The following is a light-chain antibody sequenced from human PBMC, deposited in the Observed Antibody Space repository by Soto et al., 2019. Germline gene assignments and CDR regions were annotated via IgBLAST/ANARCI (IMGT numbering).Light chain of an antibody. J-gene: IGLJ1*01. CDR2: EVS. Sequence: QSALTQPPSASGSPGQSVTISCTGTSSDVGNYDYVSWYQHHPGKAPKLMIYEVSKRPSGVPDRFSGSKSDNTASLTVSGLQAEDEADYYCSSYAGTNNFVFGTGTKVTVL. V-gene: IGLV2-8*01. CDR3: SSYAGTNNFV. CDR1: SSDVGNYDY.